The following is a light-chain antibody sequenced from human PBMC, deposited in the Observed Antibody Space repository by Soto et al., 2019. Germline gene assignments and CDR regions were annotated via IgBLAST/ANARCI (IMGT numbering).Light chain of an antibody. Sequence: QSVLTQPPSVSAAPGQKVTISCSGISSNIGNNYVSWYQQLPGTAPKLLIYDNNKRPSGIPDRFSGSKSGTSATLGITGLQTGDEADYYCGTCDSSLSAGVFGGGTKVTVL. V-gene: IGLV1-51*01. CDR3: GTCDSSLSAGV. CDR1: SSNIGNNY. J-gene: IGLJ2*01. CDR2: DNN.